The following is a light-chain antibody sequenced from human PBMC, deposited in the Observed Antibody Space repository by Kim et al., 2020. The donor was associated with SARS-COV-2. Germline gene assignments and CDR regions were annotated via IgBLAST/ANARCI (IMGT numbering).Light chain of an antibody. J-gene: IGKJ4*01. CDR2: AAS. Sequence: ASVGDRVTITCRASQSISTHLNWYQQKAGKAPKLLISAASTLQGGVPSRFSGSGSGTDFTLTISSLQSEDFATYYCQQSYSIPLTFGGGTKVDIK. CDR1: QSISTH. V-gene: IGKV1-39*01. CDR3: QQSYSIPLT.